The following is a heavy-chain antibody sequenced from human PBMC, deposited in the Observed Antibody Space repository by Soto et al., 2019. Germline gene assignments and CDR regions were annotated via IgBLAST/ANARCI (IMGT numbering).Heavy chain of an antibody. J-gene: IGHJ4*02. CDR3: ASRYGDYYQYYFDY. D-gene: IGHD4-17*01. CDR2: IIPIFGTA. CDR1: GGTFSSYA. V-gene: IGHV1-69*13. Sequence: SVKVSCKASGGTFSSYAISWLRQSPGQGLEWMGGIIPIFGTANYAQKFQGRVTITADESTSTAYMELSSLRSEDTAVYYCASRYGDYYQYYFDYWGQGTLVTVSS.